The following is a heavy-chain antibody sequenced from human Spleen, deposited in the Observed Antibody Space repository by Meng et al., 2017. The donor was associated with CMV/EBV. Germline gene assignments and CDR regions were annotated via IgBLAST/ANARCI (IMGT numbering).Heavy chain of an antibody. CDR2: IYYSGST. Sequence: IGDYFWSWIRQPPGKGLEWIGYIYYSGSTYVNPSLKSRVTMSLDTSKNQFFLRLRSVTAADTAVYYCARAEGVIVVVPATIFWFDPWGQGTLVTVSS. D-gene: IGHD2-2*02. J-gene: IGHJ5*02. CDR3: ARAEGVIVVVPATIFWFDP. CDR1: IGDYF. V-gene: IGHV4-30-4*08.